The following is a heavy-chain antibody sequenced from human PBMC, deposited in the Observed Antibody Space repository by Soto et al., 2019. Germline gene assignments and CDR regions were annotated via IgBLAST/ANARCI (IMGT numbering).Heavy chain of an antibody. V-gene: IGHV4-4*07. J-gene: IGHJ5*02. CDR3: VRDGTKTLRDWFAP. CDR1: GASISGFY. CDR2: IYATGPT. Sequence: QVQLQESRPGLVKPSVTLSLTCTVSGASISGFYWSWIRKSAGKGLEWIGRIYATGPTAYNPSLKSRVMMSGDRSKKQFSLKLRSVTAADTAVYYCVRDGTKTLRDWFAPWGQGISVTVSS. D-gene: IGHD1-1*01.